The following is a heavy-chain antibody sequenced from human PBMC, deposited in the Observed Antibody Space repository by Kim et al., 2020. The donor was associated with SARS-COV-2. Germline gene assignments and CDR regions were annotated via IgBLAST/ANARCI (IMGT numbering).Heavy chain of an antibody. CDR3: ARHAYYYDSSDAFDI. V-gene: IGHV4-39*01. J-gene: IGHJ3*02. Sequence: PSLESRVTIAVDTSKNQFSLKLSSVTAADTAVYYCARHAYYYDSSDAFDIWGQGTMVTVSS. D-gene: IGHD3-22*01.